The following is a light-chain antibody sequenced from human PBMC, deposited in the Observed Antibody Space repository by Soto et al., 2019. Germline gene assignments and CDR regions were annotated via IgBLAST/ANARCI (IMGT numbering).Light chain of an antibody. CDR3: QQSYSTPT. J-gene: IGKJ1*01. V-gene: IGKV1-39*01. Sequence: ILLTQSPSSLSASVGDRVTITCRASQSISSYLNWKQQQPEKAPKVLIHTASSLQGGVPSRFSGSGSGTDFTLTISGLQPEDFATYYWQQSYSTPTFGQGTKVDI. CDR1: QSISSY. CDR2: TAS.